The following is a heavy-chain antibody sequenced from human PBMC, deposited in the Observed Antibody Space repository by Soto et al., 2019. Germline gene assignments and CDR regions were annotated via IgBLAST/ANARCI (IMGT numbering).Heavy chain of an antibody. CDR1: GYSISSGYY. CDR2: IYHSGKT. J-gene: IGHJ5*02. Sequence: SETLSLTCVVSGYSISSGYYWAWVRQPPGKELEWIGSIYHSGKTYYKPSLRSRVTVSVDTSKNQFSMKLISVTAADTAVYYCARDKRVTMIGGWFDPWGQGTLVTVSS. V-gene: IGHV4-38-2*02. CDR3: ARDKRVTMIGGWFDP. D-gene: IGHD3-22*01.